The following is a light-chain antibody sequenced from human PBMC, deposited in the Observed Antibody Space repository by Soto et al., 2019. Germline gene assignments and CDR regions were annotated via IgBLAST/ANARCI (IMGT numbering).Light chain of an antibody. V-gene: IGKV3-15*01. Sequence: EIVMTQSPATLSVSPGERATLSCRASQSVRSNLAWYQQKPGQAPRLLIYGVSTRATGIPARFSGSGSETEVTLTISSLQSEDFAGYYCQQYNNWPPWTFGQGTNVEVK. CDR1: QSVRSN. CDR2: GVS. J-gene: IGKJ1*01. CDR3: QQYNNWPPWT.